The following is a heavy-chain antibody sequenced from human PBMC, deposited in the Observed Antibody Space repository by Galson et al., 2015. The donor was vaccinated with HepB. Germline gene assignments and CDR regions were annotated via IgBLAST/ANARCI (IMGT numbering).Heavy chain of an antibody. V-gene: IGHV4-59*01. J-gene: IGHJ3*02. Sequence: LSLTCTVSGGSISSYYWSWIRQPPGKGLEWIGYIYYSGSTNYNPSLKSRVTISVDTSKNQFSLKLSSVTAADTAVYYCATSGSYGLGAFDIWGQGTMVTVSS. CDR2: IYYSGST. CDR1: GGSISSYY. CDR3: ATSGSYGLGAFDI. D-gene: IGHD1-26*01.